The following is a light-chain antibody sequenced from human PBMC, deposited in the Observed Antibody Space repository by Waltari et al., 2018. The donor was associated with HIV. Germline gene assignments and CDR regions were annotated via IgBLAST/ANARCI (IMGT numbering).Light chain of an antibody. V-gene: IGKV4-1*01. CDR3: QQTYTIPPT. CDR1: QNVFYSSNNKNY. J-gene: IGKJ4*01. Sequence: IVMTQSPESLAVSLGERATIKCQSSQNVFYSSNNKNYLSWYQQKPGQPPKLIICWASSRQSGVPDRFSGSGSETDFTLTISSLQAEDVAVYFCQQTYTIPPTFGGGTKVEIK. CDR2: WAS.